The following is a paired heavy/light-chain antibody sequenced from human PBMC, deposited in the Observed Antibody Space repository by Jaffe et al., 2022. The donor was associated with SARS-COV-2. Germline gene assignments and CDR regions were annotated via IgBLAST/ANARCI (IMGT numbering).Light chain of an antibody. V-gene: IGLV1-44*01. Sequence: QSVLTQPPSASGTPGQRVTISCSGGSSNIGSNTVNWYKQVPGTAPRLLIHTNNQRPSGVPDRFSGSKSGTSASLAISGLQSEDEADYYCAAWDDRLNVYVAFGGGTKLTVL. CDR3: AAWDDRLNVYVA. CDR1: SSNIGSNT. CDR2: TNN. J-gene: IGLJ2*01.
Heavy chain of an antibody. V-gene: IGHV3-48*03. Sequence: EVQLVESGGGWVQPGGSLRLSCAASGFTFSSYEMNWVRQAPGKGLEWISYSSTSGTTKYYGDSVRGRFTISRDNAKNSLYLQMNSLRAEDTAVYYCARNAPFELFDHWGQGTLVTVSS. J-gene: IGHJ4*02. CDR2: SSTSGTTK. D-gene: IGHD1-26*01. CDR3: ARNAPFELFDH. CDR1: GFTFSSYE.